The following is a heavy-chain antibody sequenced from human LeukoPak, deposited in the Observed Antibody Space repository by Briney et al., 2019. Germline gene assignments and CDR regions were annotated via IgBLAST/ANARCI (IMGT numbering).Heavy chain of an antibody. V-gene: IGHV3-48*01. D-gene: IGHD1-26*01. CDR3: ARARPTGGGAWELLIPYYFDY. J-gene: IGHJ4*02. CDR2: ISSSSSTI. CDR1: GFTFSSYA. Sequence: SGGSLRLSCAASGFTFSSYAMNWVRQAPGKGLEWVSYISSSSSTIYYADSVKGRFTISRDNAKNSLYLQMNSLRAEDTAVYYCARARPTGGGAWELLIPYYFDYWGQGTLVTVSS.